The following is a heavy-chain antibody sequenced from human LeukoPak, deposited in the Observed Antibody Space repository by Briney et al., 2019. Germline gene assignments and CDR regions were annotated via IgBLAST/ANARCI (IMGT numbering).Heavy chain of an antibody. J-gene: IGHJ6*03. V-gene: IGHV3-7*01. CDR2: IKPDGSEK. D-gene: IGHD2-2*02. CDR1: GISLNNNW. CDR3: ARDGCTSTSCYTRGDV. Sequence: GGSLRLSCAAAGISLNNNWMSWVRQAPGKGLEWVANIKPDGSEKYYVDSVKGRFTISRDNAKNSLYLQMNSLRAEDSAVYYCARDGCTSTSCYTRGDVWGKGTMVTVSS.